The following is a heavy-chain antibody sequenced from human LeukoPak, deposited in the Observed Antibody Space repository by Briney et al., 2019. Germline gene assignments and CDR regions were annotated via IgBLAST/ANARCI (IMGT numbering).Heavy chain of an antibody. J-gene: IGHJ4*02. CDR2: INAGNGNT. D-gene: IGHD5-18*01. Sequence: ASVKVSCKASGYTFTSYAMHWVRQAPGQRLEWMGWINAGNGNTKYSQKFQGRVTITRDTSASTAYMELSSLRSEDTAVYYCARARGGSYGYSYYSDYWGQGTLVTVSS. CDR1: GYTFTSYA. V-gene: IGHV1-3*01. CDR3: ARARGGSYGYSYYSDY.